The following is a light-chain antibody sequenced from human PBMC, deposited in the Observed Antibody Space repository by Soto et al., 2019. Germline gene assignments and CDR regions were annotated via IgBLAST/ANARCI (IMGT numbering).Light chain of an antibody. CDR2: GAS. V-gene: IGKV3-20*01. CDR1: QSVSSSY. Sequence: EIVLTQSPGTLSLSPGERATLSCRASQSVSSSYLAWYQQKPGQAPRLLIYGASSRATGIPDRFIGSGSGTDFTLTISRLEPEDFAVYYCQQYGSSPPGLTFGGGTKVEIK. CDR3: QQYGSSPPGLT. J-gene: IGKJ4*01.